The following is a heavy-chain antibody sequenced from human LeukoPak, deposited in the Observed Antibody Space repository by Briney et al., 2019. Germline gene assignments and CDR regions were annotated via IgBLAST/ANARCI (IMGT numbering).Heavy chain of an antibody. V-gene: IGHV1-18*01. CDR3: ARDVGAINLDY. J-gene: IGHJ4*02. CDR2: ISVYNGHT. Sequence: ASVKVSCKASAYTFTSYGISWVRQAPGQGLEWMGWISVYNGHTNYAQNLQGRVTITRNTSISTAYMELSSLRSEDTAVYYCARDVGAINLDYWGQGTLVTVSS. D-gene: IGHD1-26*01. CDR1: AYTFTSYG.